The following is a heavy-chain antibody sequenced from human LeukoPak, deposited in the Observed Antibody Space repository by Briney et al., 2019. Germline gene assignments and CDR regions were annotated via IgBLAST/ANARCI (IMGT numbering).Heavy chain of an antibody. D-gene: IGHD4-23*01. CDR3: ARSSRELRGYAPWEVMPPFDY. J-gene: IGHJ4*02. Sequence: GGSLRLSCAASEFSVGSNYMTWVRQAPGKGLECVSLIYSGGSTYYADSVKGRFTISRDNAKNSLYLQMNSLRAEDTAVYYCARSSRELRGYAPWEVMPPFDYWGQGTLVTVSS. V-gene: IGHV3-66*01. CDR1: EFSVGSNY. CDR2: IYSGGST.